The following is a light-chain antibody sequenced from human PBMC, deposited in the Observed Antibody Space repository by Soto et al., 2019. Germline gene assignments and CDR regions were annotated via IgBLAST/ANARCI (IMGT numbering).Light chain of an antibody. CDR1: QNIDKW. CDR3: QQYNSNSFYS. Sequence: DIQMTQSPSTLSASVGDKVTITCRASQNIDKWLAWYQQKPGKAPKLLIYKASSLDRGVPSRFSGSGSGTEFSLTISSLQPDDFATYYSQQYNSNSFYSFGQGTKLEIK. V-gene: IGKV1-5*03. CDR2: KAS. J-gene: IGKJ2*03.